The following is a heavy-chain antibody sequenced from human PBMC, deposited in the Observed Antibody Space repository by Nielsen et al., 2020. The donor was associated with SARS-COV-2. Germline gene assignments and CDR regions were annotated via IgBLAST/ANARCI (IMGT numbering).Heavy chain of an antibody. V-gene: IGHV4-61*01. D-gene: IGHD6-19*01. Sequence: SETLSLTCAVSGGSISSATWWSWIRQPPGKGLEWIGYVHYSGSTYYNPSLKSRVTISVDTSKNQFSLEVNSVTTADTAVYYCARDATSGWIPYWGQGTLVTVSS. J-gene: IGHJ4*02. CDR1: GGSISSATW. CDR3: ARDATSGWIPY. CDR2: VHYSGST.